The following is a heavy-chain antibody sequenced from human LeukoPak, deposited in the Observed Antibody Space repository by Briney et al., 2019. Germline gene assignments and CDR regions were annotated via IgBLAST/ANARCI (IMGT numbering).Heavy chain of an antibody. V-gene: IGHV3-21*01. CDR1: GFTFSSYT. CDR2: ISRTSRYI. J-gene: IGHJ3*02. Sequence: GGSLRLSCAASGFTFSSYTMNWVRQAPGKGLEWVSSISRTSRYIYYADSVKGRFTISRDNPKNSLYLQMSSLRAEDTAVYYCARWDYDFWSGFYSGDAFDIWGQGTMATVSS. CDR3: ARWDYDFWSGFYSGDAFDI. D-gene: IGHD3-3*01.